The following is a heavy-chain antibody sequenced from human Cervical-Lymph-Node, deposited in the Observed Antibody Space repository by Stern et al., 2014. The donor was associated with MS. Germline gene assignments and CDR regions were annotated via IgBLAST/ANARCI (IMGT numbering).Heavy chain of an antibody. Sequence: ESGPTLVKPTQTLTLTCTFSGFSLSTRGVGVAWIRKPPGKALELLALIYWDDDKRYSPSLKSRLTITKDTSKNQVVLTMTNMDPVDTATYYCAHEDTAMVMGYWGQGTLVTVSS. CDR2: IYWDDDK. J-gene: IGHJ4*02. CDR3: AHEDTAMVMGY. CDR1: GFSLSTRGVG. D-gene: IGHD5-18*01. V-gene: IGHV2-5*02.